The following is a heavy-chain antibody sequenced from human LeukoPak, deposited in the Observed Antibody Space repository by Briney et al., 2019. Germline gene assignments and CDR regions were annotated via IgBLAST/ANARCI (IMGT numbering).Heavy chain of an antibody. Sequence: ASVKVSFKASGYTFSSYDISWVRQAPGQGLEWMGWISTYNGNTVYTQKLQGRVTMTTDTSTSTAYMDLKSLRSDDTAIYYCARHGVAATAPSHWGQGTPVTVSS. CDR1: GYTFSSYD. CDR2: ISTYNGNT. D-gene: IGHD6-13*01. CDR3: ARHGVAATAPSH. V-gene: IGHV1-18*01. J-gene: IGHJ4*02.